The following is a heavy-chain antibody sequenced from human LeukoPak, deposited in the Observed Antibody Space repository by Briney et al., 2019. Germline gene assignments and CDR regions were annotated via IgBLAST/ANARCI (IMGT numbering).Heavy chain of an antibody. CDR2: IKSKTDGGTT. CDR3: TTDGPIYGSGTFDY. Sequence: GGSLRLSCAASGFTFSNAWMSWVRQAPGKGLEWVGRIKSKTDGGTTDYAAPVKGRFTISRDDSKNTLYLQMNSLKTEDTAVYYCTTDGPIYGSGTFDYWGQGTLVTVSS. V-gene: IGHV3-15*01. D-gene: IGHD3-10*01. CDR1: GFTFSNAW. J-gene: IGHJ4*02.